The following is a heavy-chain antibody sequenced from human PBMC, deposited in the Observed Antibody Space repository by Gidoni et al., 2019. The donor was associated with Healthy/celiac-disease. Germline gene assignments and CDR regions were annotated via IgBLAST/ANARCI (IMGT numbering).Heavy chain of an antibody. Sequence: QVQLVQSGAEVKKPGSSVKVSCKASGGTFSSYAISWGRQAPGQGLEWMGGIIPIFGTANYAQKFQGRVTITADESTSTAYMELSSLRSEDTAVYYCARDRGYCSSTSCYLRGYYFDYWGQGTLVTVSP. D-gene: IGHD2-2*01. J-gene: IGHJ4*02. CDR2: IIPIFGTA. CDR3: ARDRGYCSSTSCYLRGYYFDY. V-gene: IGHV1-69*01. CDR1: GGTFSSYA.